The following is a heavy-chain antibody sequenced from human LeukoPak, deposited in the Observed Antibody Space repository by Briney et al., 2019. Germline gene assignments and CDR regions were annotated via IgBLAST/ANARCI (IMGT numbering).Heavy chain of an antibody. CDR3: ARDGAATVAGYAFDI. CDR1: GGSISTTDW. Sequence: SGTLSLTCAVSGGSISTTDWWSWVRQPPGKGLEWIGQIYHGGSTNYNPSLKSRVTISVDKSKNQFSLKLISLTAADTAVYYCARDGAATVAGYAFDIWGQGTMVTVSS. CDR2: IYHGGST. J-gene: IGHJ3*02. V-gene: IGHV4-4*02. D-gene: IGHD6-19*01.